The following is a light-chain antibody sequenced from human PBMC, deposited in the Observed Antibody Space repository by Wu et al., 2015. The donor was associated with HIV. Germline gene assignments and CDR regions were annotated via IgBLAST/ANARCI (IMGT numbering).Light chain of an antibody. CDR3: QQYSTSPGT. CDR2: GAS. J-gene: IGKJ1*01. CDR1: QSVSSSY. V-gene: IGKV3-20*01. Sequence: EIVLTQSPGTLSLSPGERVTLSCRASQSVSSSYLAWYQQKPGQAPRLLIYGASSRATGIPDRFSGSGSETDFTLTISKLKPEDFAVYYCQQYSTSPGTFGQGTKVE.